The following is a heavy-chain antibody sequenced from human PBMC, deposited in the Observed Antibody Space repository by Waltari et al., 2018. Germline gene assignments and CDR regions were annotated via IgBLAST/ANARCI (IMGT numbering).Heavy chain of an antibody. CDR3: ARRMSGYCSGGSCYRGYFDY. J-gene: IGHJ4*02. CDR2: INHSEIT. CDR1: GGSFSGYY. V-gene: IGHV4-34*01. D-gene: IGHD2-15*01. Sequence: QVQLQQWGAGLLKPSETLSLTCAVYGGSFSGYYWRWIRQPPGKGLEWIGEINHSEITNYNPSLSIRVTISVDTSKNQFSLKLSSVTAADTAVYYCARRMSGYCSGGSCYRGYFDYWGQGTLVTVSS.